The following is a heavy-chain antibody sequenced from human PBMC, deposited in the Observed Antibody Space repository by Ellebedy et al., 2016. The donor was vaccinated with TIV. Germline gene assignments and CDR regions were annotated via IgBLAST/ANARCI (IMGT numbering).Heavy chain of an antibody. CDR3: ARVGYYDSTGYQGGMDV. CDR1: GYSFTSYD. J-gene: IGHJ6*02. CDR2: MNPNSDNI. Sequence: ASVKVSCKASGYSFTSYDINWVRQAPGHGLEWMGWMNPNSDNIGYAQKFQGRVTITRNTSISTAYMELRRLRSDDTAVYFCARVGYYDSTGYQGGMDVWGQGTTVTVSS. V-gene: IGHV1-8*03. D-gene: IGHD3-22*01.